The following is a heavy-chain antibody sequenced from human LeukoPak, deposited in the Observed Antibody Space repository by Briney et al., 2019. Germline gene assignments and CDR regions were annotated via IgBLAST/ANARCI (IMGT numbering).Heavy chain of an antibody. D-gene: IGHD5-12*01. CDR1: GFTFSSYG. J-gene: IGHJ4*02. CDR2: ISYDGSNK. Sequence: PGGSLRLSCAASGFTFSSYGMHWVRQAPGKGLEWVAVISYDGSNKYYADSVKGRFTISRDNSKNTLYLQMNSLRAEDTAVYYCAKGYSGYIDYWGQGTLVIVSS. CDR3: AKGYSGYIDY. V-gene: IGHV3-30*18.